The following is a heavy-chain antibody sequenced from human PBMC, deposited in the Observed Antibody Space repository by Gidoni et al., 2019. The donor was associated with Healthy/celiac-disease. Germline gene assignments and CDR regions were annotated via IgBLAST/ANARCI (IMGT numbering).Heavy chain of an antibody. D-gene: IGHD6-6*01. CDR3: ARDGATYIAARPIYYYYGMDV. Sequence: EVQLVESGGGLVEPGGSLRLSCAASGFTFSSYEMNWVRQAPGKGLEWVSYISSSGSTIYYADSVKGRFTISRDNAKNSLYLQMNSLRAEDTAVYYCARDGATYIAARPIYYYYGMDVWGQGTTVTVSS. CDR1: GFTFSSYE. J-gene: IGHJ6*02. CDR2: ISSSGSTI. V-gene: IGHV3-48*03.